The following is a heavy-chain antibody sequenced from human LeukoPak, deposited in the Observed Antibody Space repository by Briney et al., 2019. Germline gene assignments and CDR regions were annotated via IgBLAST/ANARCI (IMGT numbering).Heavy chain of an antibody. J-gene: IGHJ4*02. CDR2: ISYTADS. Sequence: SETLSLTCSVSGDSVTSSYLSWIRQPPGKGLEWIGYISYTADSNYNPSLKSRVTIPTDTSKNQFSLKLSSVTATDTAVYYCATSSHSGSYRAHWGQGTLVTVSS. CDR3: ATSSHSGSYRAH. CDR1: GDSVTSSY. V-gene: IGHV4-59*08. D-gene: IGHD3-10*01.